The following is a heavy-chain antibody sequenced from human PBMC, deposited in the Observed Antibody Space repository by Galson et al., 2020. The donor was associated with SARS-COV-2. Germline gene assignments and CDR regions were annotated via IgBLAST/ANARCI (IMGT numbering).Heavy chain of an antibody. CDR3: AKHDSYYYYYMDV. J-gene: IGHJ6*03. CDR1: GFTFSSYG. V-gene: IGHV3-33*06. CDR2: IWYDGSNK. D-gene: IGHD3-9*01. Sequence: GGSLRLSCAASGFTFSSYGMHWVRQAPGKGLEWVAVIWYDGSNKYYADSVKGRFTISRDNSKNTLYLQMNSLRAEDTAVYYCAKHDSYYYYYMDVWGKGTTVTVSS.